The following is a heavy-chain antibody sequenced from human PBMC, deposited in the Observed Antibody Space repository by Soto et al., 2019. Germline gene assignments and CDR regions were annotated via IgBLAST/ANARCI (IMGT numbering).Heavy chain of an antibody. CDR2: ISYDGSNK. J-gene: IGHJ5*02. D-gene: IGHD2-2*01. CDR1: GFTFSSYA. V-gene: IGHV3-30-3*01. CDR3: ARDRDIVVVPAAFWFDP. Sequence: LRLSCAASGFTFSSYAMHWVRQAPGKGLEWVAVISYDGSNKYYADYVKGRSTSSRDNSKNTLYLQRNSLRAEETAVYYCARDRDIVVVPAAFWFDPWGQGTLVTVSS.